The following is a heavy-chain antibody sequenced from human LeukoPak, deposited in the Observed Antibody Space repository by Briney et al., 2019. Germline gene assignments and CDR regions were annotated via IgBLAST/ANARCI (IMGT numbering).Heavy chain of an antibody. Sequence: GGSLRLSCAASGFTFSSYGMHWVRQAPGKGLEWVSSISSSSSYIYYADSVKGRFTISRDNAKNSLYLQMNSLRAEDTAVYYCARDYYDSSGSHWGAFDIWGQGTMVTVSS. CDR2: ISSSSSYI. D-gene: IGHD3-22*01. V-gene: IGHV3-21*01. J-gene: IGHJ3*02. CDR1: GFTFSSYG. CDR3: ARDYYDSSGSHWGAFDI.